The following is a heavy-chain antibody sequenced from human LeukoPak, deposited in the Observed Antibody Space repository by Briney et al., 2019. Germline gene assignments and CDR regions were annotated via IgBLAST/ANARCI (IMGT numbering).Heavy chain of an antibody. CDR3: AKRFRGNSGLYHFDY. CDR1: GFTFSSYW. CDR2: INHNGNVN. J-gene: IGHJ4*02. D-gene: IGHD6-25*01. Sequence: GGSLRLSCAASGFTFSSYWMNWARQAPGKGLEWVASINHNGNVNYYVDSVKGRFTISRDNAKNSLYLQMSNLRAEDTAVYYCAKRFRGNSGLYHFDYWGQGTLVTVSS. V-gene: IGHV3-7*03.